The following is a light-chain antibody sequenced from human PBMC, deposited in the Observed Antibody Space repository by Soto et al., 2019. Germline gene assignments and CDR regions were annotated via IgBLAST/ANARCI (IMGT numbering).Light chain of an antibody. CDR2: EVT. V-gene: IGLV2-8*01. CDR1: SSDVGGYNY. Sequence: QSALTQPPSASGSPGQSVTISCTGTSSDVGGYNYVSWYQRHPDRAPKLMIYEVTKRPSGVPDRFSGSKSGNTASLTVSELQAEDEAAYYCASYAGSDNFVVFGGGTQLTVL. J-gene: IGLJ2*01. CDR3: ASYAGSDNFVV.